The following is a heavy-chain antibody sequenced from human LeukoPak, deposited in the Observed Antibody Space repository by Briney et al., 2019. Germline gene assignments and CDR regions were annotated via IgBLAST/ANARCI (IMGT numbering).Heavy chain of an antibody. CDR1: GYTFTGYY. CDR3: ARLGPITMVRGVIGFDY. J-gene: IGHJ4*02. V-gene: IGHV1-2*02. D-gene: IGHD3-10*01. Sequence: ASVKVSCTASGYTFTGYYMHWVRQAPGQGLEWMGWINPNSGGTNYAQKFQGRVTMTRDTSISTAYMELSRLRSDDTAVYYCARLGPITMVRGVIGFDYWGQGTLVTVSS. CDR2: INPNSGGT.